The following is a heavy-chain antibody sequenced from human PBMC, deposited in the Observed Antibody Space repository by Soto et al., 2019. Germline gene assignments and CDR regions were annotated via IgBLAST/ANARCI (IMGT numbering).Heavy chain of an antibody. V-gene: IGHV1-69*06. CDR3: ARASGGVVPAAMLDYYYYGMDV. J-gene: IGHJ6*02. Sequence: SVKVSCKASGGTFSSYAISWVRQAPGQGLEWMGGIIPIFGTANDAQKFQGRVTITADKSTSTAYMELSSLRSEDTAVYYCARASGGVVPAAMLDYYYYGMDVWGQGTTVTVS. CDR1: GGTFSSYA. D-gene: IGHD2-2*01. CDR2: IIPIFGTA.